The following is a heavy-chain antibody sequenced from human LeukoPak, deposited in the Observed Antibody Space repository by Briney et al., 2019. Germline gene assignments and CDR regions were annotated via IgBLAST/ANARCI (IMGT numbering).Heavy chain of an antibody. J-gene: IGHJ4*02. CDR2: INPSGGST. D-gene: IGHD3-3*01. V-gene: IGHV1-46*01. Sequence: ASVKVSCKASGYTFTSYYMHWVRQAPGQGLEWMGIINPSGGSTSYAQKFQGRVTMTRDTSISTAYMELSRLRSDDTAVYYCARVFVLRFLEWLTLGYWGQGTLVTVSS. CDR3: ARVFVLRFLEWLTLGY. CDR1: GYTFTSYY.